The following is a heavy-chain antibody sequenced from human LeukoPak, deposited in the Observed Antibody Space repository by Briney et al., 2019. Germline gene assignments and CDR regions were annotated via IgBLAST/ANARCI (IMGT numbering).Heavy chain of an antibody. V-gene: IGHV3-23*01. CDR2: ISGSGGTT. J-gene: IGHJ4*02. CDR3: AKNSLRNSDY. D-gene: IGHD4-17*01. Sequence: GGSLRLSCAASGFTFSSYSMNWVRQAPGKGLEWVSVISGSGGTTYYADSVKGRFTISRDNSKNTLDLQMNSLRVEDTAVYYCAKNSLRNSDYWGQGTLVTVSS. CDR1: GFTFSSYS.